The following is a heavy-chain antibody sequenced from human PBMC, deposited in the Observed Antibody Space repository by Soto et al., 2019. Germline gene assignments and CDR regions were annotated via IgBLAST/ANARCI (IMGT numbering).Heavy chain of an antibody. Sequence: PSETLSLTCAVYGGSFSGYYWSWIRQPPGKGLEWIGEINHSGSTNYNPSLKNRVTISVDTSKNQFSLKLSSVTAADTAVYYCARAYRYSYGRNWFDPWGQGTLVTVSS. CDR1: GGSFSGYY. CDR2: INHSGST. V-gene: IGHV4-34*01. CDR3: ARAYRYSYGRNWFDP. D-gene: IGHD5-18*01. J-gene: IGHJ5*02.